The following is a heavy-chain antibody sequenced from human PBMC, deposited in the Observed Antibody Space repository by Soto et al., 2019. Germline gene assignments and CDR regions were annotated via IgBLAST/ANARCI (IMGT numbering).Heavy chain of an antibody. D-gene: IGHD6-13*01. J-gene: IGHJ4*02. CDR3: ARTLISRAATGVFDY. CDR2: IIPIFGTA. Sequence: QVQLVQSGAEVKKPGSSVKVSCKASGGTFSSYAISWVRQAPGQGLEWMGGIIPIFGTANYAQKFQGRVTITADESTSPADMELSSLRSDDTAVYYWARTLISRAATGVFDYWGQGPLVTVSS. CDR1: GGTFSSYA. V-gene: IGHV1-69*01.